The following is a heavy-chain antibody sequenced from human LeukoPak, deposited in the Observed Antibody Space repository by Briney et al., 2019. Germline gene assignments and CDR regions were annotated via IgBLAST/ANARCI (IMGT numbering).Heavy chain of an antibody. V-gene: IGHV3-23*01. CDR1: GFTFSSYG. CDR3: AKDPEYSSGFFDY. D-gene: IGHD6-19*01. J-gene: IGHJ4*02. CDR2: ISGSGGST. Sequence: PGGSLRLSCAASGFTFSSYGMHWVRQAPGKGLERVSAISGSGGSTYYADSVKGRFTISRDNSKNTLYLQMNSLRAEDTAVYYCAKDPEYSSGFFDYWGQGTLVTVSS.